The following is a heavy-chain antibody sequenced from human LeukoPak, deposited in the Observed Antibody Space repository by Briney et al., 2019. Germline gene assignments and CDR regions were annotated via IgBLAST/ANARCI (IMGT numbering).Heavy chain of an antibody. CDR3: ARDRVLRYFDWRWFDP. V-gene: IGHV3-11*06. CDR1: GFTFSDYY. Sequence: GGSLRLSCAASGFTFSDYYMSWIRQAPGKGLEWVSYISSSSSYTNYADSVKGRFTISGDNAKNSLYLQMNSLRAEDTAVYYCARDRVLRYFDWRWFDPWGQGTLVTVSS. D-gene: IGHD3-9*01. CDR2: ISSSSSYT. J-gene: IGHJ5*02.